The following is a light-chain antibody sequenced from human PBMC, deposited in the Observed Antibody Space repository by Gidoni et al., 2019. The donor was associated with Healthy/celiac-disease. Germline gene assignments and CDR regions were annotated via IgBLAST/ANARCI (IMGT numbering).Light chain of an antibody. CDR2: GAS. V-gene: IGKV3-20*01. CDR1: QSVSSSY. J-gene: IGKJ4*01. Sequence: EIVLTQSPGTLSLSPGERATLSCRASQSVSSSYLAWYQQKPGQAPRLLIYGASSRATGIPDRFSGSGSGTDVTLTISRLEPEDFAVYYCQQYGSSPLTFXGXTKVEIK. CDR3: QQYGSSPLT.